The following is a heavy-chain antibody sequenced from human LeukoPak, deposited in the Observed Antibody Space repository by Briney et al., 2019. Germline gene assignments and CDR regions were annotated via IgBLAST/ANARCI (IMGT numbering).Heavy chain of an antibody. J-gene: IGHJ4*02. D-gene: IGHD5-24*01. V-gene: IGHV3-23*01. Sequence: PGGSMRLSCAASGFTFDDYAMHWVRQAPGKGLEWVSGISGSADNTYYADSVKGRFTISRDISKNTVYLQMNNLRVDDTAVYYCAKGPKLGDGFHCDYWGQGTLVTVSS. CDR1: GFTFDDYA. CDR2: ISGSADNT. CDR3: AKGPKLGDGFHCDY.